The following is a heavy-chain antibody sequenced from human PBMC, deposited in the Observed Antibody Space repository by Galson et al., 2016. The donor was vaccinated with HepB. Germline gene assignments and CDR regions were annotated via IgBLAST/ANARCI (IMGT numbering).Heavy chain of an antibody. Sequence: SLRLSCAASGFTFSNYWMYWVRQAPGKGLVWVSRIKTDGSITGYADSVKGRFTISRANGKKTMYLQMNSLRAEDTALYYCARGRRGAISDFFDSWGQGTLVTFSS. CDR1: GFTFSNYW. CDR2: IKTDGSIT. CDR3: ARGRRGAISDFFDS. D-gene: IGHD3-10*01. V-gene: IGHV3-74*01. J-gene: IGHJ4*02.